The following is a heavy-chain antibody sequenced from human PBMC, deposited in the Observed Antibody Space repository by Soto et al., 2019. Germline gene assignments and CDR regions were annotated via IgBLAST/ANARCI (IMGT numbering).Heavy chain of an antibody. V-gene: IGHV3-23*01. CDR1: GFTFSSYA. D-gene: IGHD3-9*01. Sequence: PGGSLILSCAASGFTFSSYAMSWVRQAPGKGLEWVSAISGSGGSTYYADSVKGRFTISRDNSKNTLYLQMNSLRAEDTAVYYCAKEVVPTYYDILTGYYLQPGRGVGYWGQGTLVTVSS. CDR3: AKEVVPTYYDILTGYYLQPGRGVGY. J-gene: IGHJ4*02. CDR2: ISGSGGST.